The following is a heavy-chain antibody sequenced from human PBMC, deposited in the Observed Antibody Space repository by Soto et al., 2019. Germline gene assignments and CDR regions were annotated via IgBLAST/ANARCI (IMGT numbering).Heavy chain of an antibody. CDR2: IYYSGST. Sequence: PSETLSLTCTVAGGSISNYYWSWIRQPPGKGLEWIGYIYYSGSTNYNPSLKSRVTISVDTSKNQFSLKLSSVTAADTAVYYCASTDCSSTSCFPSYYMDVWGKGTTVTVSS. CDR3: ASTDCSSTSCFPSYYMDV. J-gene: IGHJ6*03. D-gene: IGHD2-2*01. CDR1: GGSISNYY. V-gene: IGHV4-59*08.